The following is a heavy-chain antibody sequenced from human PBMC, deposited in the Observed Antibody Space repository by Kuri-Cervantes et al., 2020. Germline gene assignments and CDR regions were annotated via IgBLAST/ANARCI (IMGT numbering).Heavy chain of an antibody. CDR1: GGSISSGSYY. V-gene: IGHV4-61*02. CDR3: ARDISSGWYGWFDP. J-gene: IGHJ5*02. Sequence: LRLSCTVPGGSISSGSYYWSWIRQPAGKGLEWIGRIYTSGSTNYNPSLKSRVTISVDTSKNQFSLKLSSVTAADTAVYYCARDISSGWYGWFDPWGQGTLVTVSS. D-gene: IGHD6-19*01. CDR2: IYTSGST.